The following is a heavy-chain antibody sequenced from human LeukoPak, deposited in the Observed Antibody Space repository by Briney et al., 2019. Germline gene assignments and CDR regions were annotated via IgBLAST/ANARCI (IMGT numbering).Heavy chain of an antibody. V-gene: IGHV3-49*03. J-gene: IGHJ6*03. CDR1: GFTFGDYA. CDR2: IRSKAYGGTT. CDR3: TRDRVDIVATTIYYYYYMDV. Sequence: GGSLRLSCTASGFTFGDYAMSWFRQAPGKGREWVGFIRSKAYGGTTEYAASVKGRFTISRDDSKSIAYLQMNSQKTEDTAVYYCTRDRVDIVATTIYYYYYMDVWGKGTTVTVSS. D-gene: IGHD5-12*01.